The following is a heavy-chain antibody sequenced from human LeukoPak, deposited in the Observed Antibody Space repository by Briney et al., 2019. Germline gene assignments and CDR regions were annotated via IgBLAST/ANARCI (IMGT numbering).Heavy chain of an antibody. J-gene: IGHJ4*02. CDR3: ASFAGNHDY. Sequence: PSETLSLTCAVYGGSFSGYYWSWIRQPPGEGLEWIGEINHSGSTNYNPSLKSRVTISVDTSKNQFSLKLSSVTAADTAVYYCASFAGNHDYWGQGTLVTVSS. D-gene: IGHD4-4*01. CDR2: INHSGST. CDR1: GGSFSGYY. V-gene: IGHV4-34*01.